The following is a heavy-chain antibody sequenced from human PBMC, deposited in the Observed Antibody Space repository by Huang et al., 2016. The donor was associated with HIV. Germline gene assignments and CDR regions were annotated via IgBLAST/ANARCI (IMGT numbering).Heavy chain of an antibody. CDR3: AKDLTYTFGRHFDY. Sequence: HGGSLRLSCTASGFTFGSFGMHWVRQAPGKGLEWVAFIRYDGNNYYYADSVRGRFTISRDNSKDTLYLQMNRLRPDDSAVYYCAKDLTYTFGRHFDYWGRGTLVTVSS. CDR1: GFTFGSFG. CDR2: IRYDGNNY. V-gene: IGHV3-30*02. J-gene: IGHJ4*02. D-gene: IGHD3-3*01.